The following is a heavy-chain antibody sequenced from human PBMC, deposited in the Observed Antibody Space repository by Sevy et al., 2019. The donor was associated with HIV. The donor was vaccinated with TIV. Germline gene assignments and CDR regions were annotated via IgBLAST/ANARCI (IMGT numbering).Heavy chain of an antibody. CDR2: IYTSGST. CDR3: ARTDRAAAQDGMEV. D-gene: IGHD6-13*01. V-gene: IGHV4-4*07. CDR1: GGSISSYY. J-gene: IGHJ6*02. Sequence: SETLSLTCTVSGGSISSYYWSWIRQPAGKGLEWIGRIYTSGSTNYNPSLKSRVTMSVDTSKNQFSLKLSSVTAADTAVYYCARTDRAAAQDGMEVWGQGTTVTVSS.